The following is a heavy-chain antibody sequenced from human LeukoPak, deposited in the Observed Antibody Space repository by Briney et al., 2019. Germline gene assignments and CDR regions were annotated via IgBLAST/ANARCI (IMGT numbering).Heavy chain of an antibody. CDR3: ARDQDSSGYYAY. D-gene: IGHD3-22*01. J-gene: IGHJ4*02. V-gene: IGHV4-4*07. CDR1: GDSIGSHY. Sequence: KPSETLSLTCTVSGDSIGSHYWSWIRQPAGKGLEWIGRIYTSGSTNYNPSLKSRVTMSVDTSKNQFSLKLSSVTAADTAVYYCARDQDSSGYYAYWGQGTLVTVSS. CDR2: IYTSGST.